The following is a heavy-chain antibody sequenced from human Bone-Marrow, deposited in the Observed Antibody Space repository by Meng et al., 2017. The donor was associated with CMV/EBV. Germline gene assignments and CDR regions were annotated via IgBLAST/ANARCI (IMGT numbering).Heavy chain of an antibody. J-gene: IGHJ5*02. V-gene: IGHV4-39*07. CDR2: IYYSGST. CDR1: GGSISSSSYY. CDR3: AIPRGIAARPWNWFDP. Sequence: GSLRLSCTVSGGSISSSSYYWGWIRQPPGKGLEWIGSIYYSGSTYYNPSLKSRVTISVDTSKNQFSLKLSSVTAADTAVYYCAIPRGIAARPWNWFDPWGQGPLVTVSS. D-gene: IGHD6-6*01.